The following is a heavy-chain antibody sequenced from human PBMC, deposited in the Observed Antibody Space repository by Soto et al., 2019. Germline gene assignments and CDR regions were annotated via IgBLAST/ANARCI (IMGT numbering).Heavy chain of an antibody. V-gene: IGHV1-69*01. CDR3: ARVPRQMLYGPTRNGMDV. J-gene: IGHJ6*02. Sequence: QVQLVQSGAAVSKHGSSVKVSCKSSGGTFGIYAIDWLRYAPGQCLELMEGIIPAFGTTKNAQKFPDRVDMTADESTTTAYTKLRGLRFDDTAVYYCARVPRQMLYGPTRNGMDVWGQGTTLIVSS. D-gene: IGHD2-2*02. CDR1: GGTFGIYA. CDR2: IIPAFGTT.